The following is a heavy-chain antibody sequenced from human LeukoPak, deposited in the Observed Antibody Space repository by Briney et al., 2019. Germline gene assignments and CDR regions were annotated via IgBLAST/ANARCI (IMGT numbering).Heavy chain of an antibody. CDR2: VKSKTDGETT. J-gene: IGHJ4*02. CDR3: TTATEIVDFGSGSPSVDY. CDR1: GFTFSNAW. Sequence: PGGSLRLSCAASGFTFSNAWMSWIRQAPGKGLEWVGRVKSKTDGETTDYAAPVKGRFTISRDDSKNTLYLQMNSLKTDDTAVYYYTTATEIVDFGSGSPSVDYWGQGTLVTVSS. V-gene: IGHV3-15*01. D-gene: IGHD3-10*01.